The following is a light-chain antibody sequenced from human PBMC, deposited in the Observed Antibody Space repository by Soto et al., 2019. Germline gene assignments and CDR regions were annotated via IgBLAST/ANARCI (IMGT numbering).Light chain of an antibody. J-gene: IGKJ5*01. CDR3: HQYGSSPIT. Sequence: EIVMTQSPATLSVSPGERATLSCRSSQSVSGDYLAWYHQKPGQAPRLLIYSASLKPAGIPDRFSGSGSATDFTLTISRLETEDFALFYCHQYGSSPITFGQGTRLEIK. CDR2: SAS. V-gene: IGKV3-20*01. CDR1: QSVSGDY.